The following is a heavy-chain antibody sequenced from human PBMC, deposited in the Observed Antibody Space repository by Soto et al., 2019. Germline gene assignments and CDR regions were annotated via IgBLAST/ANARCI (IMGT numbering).Heavy chain of an antibody. J-gene: IGHJ4*02. CDR2: INGDGSSA. D-gene: IGHD2-15*01. CDR3: VRDSSSGGSCWFDY. Sequence: GGSLRLSCAASGFTFRNYWMHWVRQAPGKGLVWVSRINGDGSSASSADSVKGRFTISRDTAKNTLYLQMNSLRAEDTAVYYFVRDSSSGGSCWFDYWGRGTLVTGSS. V-gene: IGHV3-74*01. CDR1: GFTFRNYW.